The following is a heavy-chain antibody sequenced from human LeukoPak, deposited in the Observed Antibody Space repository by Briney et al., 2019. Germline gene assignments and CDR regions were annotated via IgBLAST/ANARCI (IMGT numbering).Heavy chain of an antibody. Sequence: GESLKISCKSSGYSFTSYWISWVRQMPGKGLEWMGRIDPSDSYTNYSPSFQGHVTISADKSISTAYLQWSSLKASDTAMYYCARAQLWLRSDAFDIWGQGTMVTVPS. CDR1: GYSFTSYW. CDR3: ARAQLWLRSDAFDI. V-gene: IGHV5-10-1*01. D-gene: IGHD5-18*01. J-gene: IGHJ3*02. CDR2: IDPSDSYT.